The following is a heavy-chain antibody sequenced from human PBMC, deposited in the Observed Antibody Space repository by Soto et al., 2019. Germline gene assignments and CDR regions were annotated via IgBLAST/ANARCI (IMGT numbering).Heavy chain of an antibody. J-gene: IGHJ3*02. CDR3: SCDSAYAFDS. V-gene: IGHV3-48*02. D-gene: IGHD2-21*01. Sequence: EVQLVESGGGLVQPGGSLRLSCAASGFTFNTYPMNWVRQAPGKGLEWISYISASTTFISYADSVRGRFAIYRDNAENSLYLQMNSLRDEDTAVYYCSCDSAYAFDSWGQGTMVTVSS. CDR2: ISASTTFI. CDR1: GFTFNTYP.